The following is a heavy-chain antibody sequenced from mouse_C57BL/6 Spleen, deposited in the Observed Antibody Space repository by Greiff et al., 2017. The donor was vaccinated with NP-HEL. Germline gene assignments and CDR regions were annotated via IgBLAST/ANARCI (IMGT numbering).Heavy chain of an antibody. Sequence: QVQLQQSGAELMKPGASVKLSCKATGYTFTGYWIEWVKQRPGHGLEWIGEILPGSGSTNYNEKFKGKATFTADPSSNTAYMQLSSLTTEDSAIYYCARFYYGYDGFAYWGQGTLVTVSA. CDR2: ILPGSGST. CDR1: GYTFTGYW. CDR3: ARFYYGYDGFAY. D-gene: IGHD2-2*01. V-gene: IGHV1-9*01. J-gene: IGHJ3*01.